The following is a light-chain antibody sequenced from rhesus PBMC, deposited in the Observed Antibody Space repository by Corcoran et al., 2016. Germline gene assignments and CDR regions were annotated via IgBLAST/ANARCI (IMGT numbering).Light chain of an antibody. CDR2: EVT. CDR3: ASYGGSDTYI. V-gene: IGLV2S4*01. CDR1: SSDIGAYNR. Sequence: QAAPTQSPSVSGSPGQSVTISCTGSSSDIGAYNRVSWYQQHPGKAPKLIIYEVTERPSGVSERFSGSKSGNTASLTISGLQAVDEADYYCASYGGSDTYIFGVGTRLTVL. J-gene: IGLJ1*01.